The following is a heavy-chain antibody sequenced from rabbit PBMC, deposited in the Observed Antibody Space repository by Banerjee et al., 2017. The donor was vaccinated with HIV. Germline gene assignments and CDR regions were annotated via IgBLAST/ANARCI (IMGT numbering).Heavy chain of an antibody. V-gene: IGHV1S45*01. Sequence: QEQLVESGGGLVQPEGSLTLTCTASGFSFSSGYNMCWVRQAPGKGLEWIACIGVGGGSTAYASWAKGRFTITKTSSTTVTLQMTSLTVADTATYFCARRGGDNSWALWGQGTLVTVS. J-gene: IGHJ3*01. D-gene: IGHD2-1*01. CDR2: IGVGGGST. CDR3: ARRGGDNSWAL. CDR1: GFSFSSGYN.